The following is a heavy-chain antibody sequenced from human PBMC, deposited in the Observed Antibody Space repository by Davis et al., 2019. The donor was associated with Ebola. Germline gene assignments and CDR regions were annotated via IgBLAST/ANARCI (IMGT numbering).Heavy chain of an antibody. CDR2: IGSDGGSA. J-gene: IGHJ3*02. Sequence: GESLKISCEASGFTFSTHWMHWVRQAPGKGLVWVSRIGSDGGSASYADSVKGRFTISRDNAKNTLYLQMNSLRADDTAMYYCARGGTMTHAFDIWGQGTMVTVSS. CDR1: GFTFSTHW. V-gene: IGHV3-74*01. CDR3: ARGGTMTHAFDI. D-gene: IGHD3-3*01.